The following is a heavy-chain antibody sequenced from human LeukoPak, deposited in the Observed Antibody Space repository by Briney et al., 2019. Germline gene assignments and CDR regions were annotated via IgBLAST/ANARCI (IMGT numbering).Heavy chain of an antibody. V-gene: IGHV3-66*01. CDR1: GFTVSSSNY. Sequence: GGSLRLSCAASGFTVSSSNYMNWVRQAPGKGLEWVSGIYTGGTTYYTDSVKGRFTTSRDNPNNTLYLQMHSLRAEDTAVYYCAREISRFGIWGQGTLVTVSS. D-gene: IGHD3-16*01. J-gene: IGHJ4*02. CDR3: AREISRFGI. CDR2: IYTGGTT.